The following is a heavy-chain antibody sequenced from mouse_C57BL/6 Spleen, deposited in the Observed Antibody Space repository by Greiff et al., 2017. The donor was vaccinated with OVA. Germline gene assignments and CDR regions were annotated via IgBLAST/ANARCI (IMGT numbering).Heavy chain of an antibody. J-gene: IGHJ1*03. D-gene: IGHD4-1*01. V-gene: IGHV5-4*01. Sequence: DVKLVESGGGLVKPGGSLKLSCAASGFTFSSYAMSWVRQTPEKRLEWVATISDGGSYTYYPDNVKGRFTISRDNAKNDLYLQMSHLKSEDTAMYYCARDRLGRDWYFDVWGTGTTVTVSS. CDR3: ARDRLGRDWYFDV. CDR1: GFTFSSYA. CDR2: ISDGGSYT.